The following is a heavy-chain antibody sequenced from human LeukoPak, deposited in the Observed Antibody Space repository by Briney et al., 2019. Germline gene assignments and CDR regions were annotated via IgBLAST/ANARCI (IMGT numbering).Heavy chain of an antibody. J-gene: IGHJ4*02. D-gene: IGHD7-27*01. V-gene: IGHV3-23*01. CDR3: AKDGNWARFED. Sequence: GGSLRLSCEASGFTFSNFGMTWVRQAPGMGLEWVSAISNPDGHTYYADSVKGRFTISRDSSKNMVWLQINSPTAEDTATYYCAKDGNWARFEDWGQGTLVTVSS. CDR1: GFTFSNFG. CDR2: ISNPDGHT.